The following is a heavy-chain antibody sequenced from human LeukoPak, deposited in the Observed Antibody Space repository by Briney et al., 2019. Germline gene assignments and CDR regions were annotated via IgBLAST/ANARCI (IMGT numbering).Heavy chain of an antibody. CDR3: ARLGPITMVRGVINYYYGMDV. CDR1: GGTFSSYA. V-gene: IGHV1-69*13. D-gene: IGHD3-10*01. J-gene: IGHJ6*02. Sequence: ASVKVSCKASGGTFSSYAISWVRQAPGQGLEWMGGIIPIFGTANYAQKFQGRVTITADESTSTAYMELSSLRSEDTAVYYCARLGPITMVRGVINYYYGMDVWGQGTTVTVSS. CDR2: IIPIFGTA.